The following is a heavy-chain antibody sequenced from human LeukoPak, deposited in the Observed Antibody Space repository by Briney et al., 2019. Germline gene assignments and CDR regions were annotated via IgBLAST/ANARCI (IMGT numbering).Heavy chain of an antibody. Sequence: SETLSLTCTVSGGSISSYYWNCIRQPPGKGLEWIGYIYYSGSTKYNPSLKSRVTISVDTSKNQFSLKLSSVTAADTAVYYCARGGGNSFDYWGQGTLVTVSS. V-gene: IGHV4-59*01. D-gene: IGHD4-23*01. CDR1: GGSISSYY. CDR2: IYYSGST. CDR3: ARGGGNSFDY. J-gene: IGHJ4*02.